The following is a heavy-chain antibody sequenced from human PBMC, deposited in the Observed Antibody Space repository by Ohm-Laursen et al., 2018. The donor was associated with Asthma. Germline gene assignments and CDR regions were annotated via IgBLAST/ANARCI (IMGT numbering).Heavy chain of an antibody. Sequence: GSLRLSCAASGFTFSSNSLNWVRQAPGKGLEWVSSIGTSSSYTYYAGSVRGRFTASRDNARNSVYLQMNSLRAEDTALYYCARIGPEWELPGREYSLHHWGEGTLVTVSS. CDR1: GFTFSSNS. J-gene: IGHJ1*01. CDR3: ARIGPEWELPGREYSLHH. V-gene: IGHV3-21*01. CDR2: IGTSSSYT. D-gene: IGHD1-26*01.